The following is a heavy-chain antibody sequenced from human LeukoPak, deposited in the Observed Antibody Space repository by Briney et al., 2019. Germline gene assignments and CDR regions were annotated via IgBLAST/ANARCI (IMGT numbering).Heavy chain of an antibody. CDR1: GFTFSSYW. D-gene: IGHD6-19*01. CDR2: ISGSGGST. Sequence: GGSLRLSCAASGFTFSSYWMSWVRQAPGKGLEWVSAISGSGGSTYYADSVKGRFTISRDNSKNTLYLQMNSLRAEDTAVYYCAKEPDSSGWSYNFDYWGQGTLVTVSS. V-gene: IGHV3-23*01. J-gene: IGHJ4*02. CDR3: AKEPDSSGWSYNFDY.